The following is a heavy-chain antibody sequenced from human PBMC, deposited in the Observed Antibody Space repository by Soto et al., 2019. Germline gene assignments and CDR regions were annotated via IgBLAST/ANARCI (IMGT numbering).Heavy chain of an antibody. J-gene: IGHJ6*02. V-gene: IGHV4-59*08. D-gene: IGHD6-25*01. CDR1: GGSISSYY. CDR2: IYYSGST. Sequence: PSETLSLTCTVSGGSISSYYWSWIRQPPGKGLEWIGYIYYSGSTNYNPSLKSRVTISVDTSKNQFSLKLSSVTAADTAVYYCARFAGGMDYYYYGMDVWGQGTTVTVSS. CDR3: ARFAGGMDYYYYGMDV.